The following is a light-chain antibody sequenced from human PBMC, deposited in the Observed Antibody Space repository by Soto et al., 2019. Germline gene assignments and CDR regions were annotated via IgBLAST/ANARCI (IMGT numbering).Light chain of an antibody. CDR1: SSNIGSNT. J-gene: IGLJ1*01. CDR3: AAWDDSLNYV. Sequence: SVLTQPPSTSGTPGQSVTISCSGSSSNIGSNTVNWYQQLPGTAPKLLIYSNNQRPSGVPDRFSGSKSGTSASLAISGLQSEDEADYYCAAWDDSLNYVFGTGTKVTVL. CDR2: SNN. V-gene: IGLV1-44*01.